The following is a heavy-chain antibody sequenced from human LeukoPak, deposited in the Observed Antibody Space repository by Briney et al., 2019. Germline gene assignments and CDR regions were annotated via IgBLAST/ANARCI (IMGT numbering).Heavy chain of an antibody. D-gene: IGHD3-3*01. J-gene: IGHJ4*02. CDR2: INSDGSST. CDR1: GFTFSSYW. V-gene: IGHV3-74*01. CDR3: ARDRGNRFLEWVFDY. Sequence: GGSLRLSCAASGFTFSSYWMHWVRQAPGKGLVWASRINSDGSSTSYADSVKGRFTISRDNAKNTLYLQMNSLRAEDTAVYYCARDRGNRFLEWVFDYWGQGTLVTVSS.